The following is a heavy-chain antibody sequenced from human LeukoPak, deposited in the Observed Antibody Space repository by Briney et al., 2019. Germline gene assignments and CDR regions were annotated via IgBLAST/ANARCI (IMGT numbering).Heavy chain of an antibody. CDR2: IYTSGSANYST. CDR1: GGSLSSYY. CDR3: ARIKTYYYDSSGGDDFDY. Sequence: SETLSLTCTVSGGSLSSYYWSWIRQPPGKGLEFIGNIYTSGSANYSTNYNPSLKSRVTISVDTSKNQFSLKLSSVTAADTAVYYCARIKTYYYDSSGGDDFDYWGQGTLVTVSS. D-gene: IGHD3-22*01. V-gene: IGHV4-4*09. J-gene: IGHJ4*02.